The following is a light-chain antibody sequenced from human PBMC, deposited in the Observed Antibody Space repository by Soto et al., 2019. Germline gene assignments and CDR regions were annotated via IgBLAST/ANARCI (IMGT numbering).Light chain of an antibody. CDR2: SNN. J-gene: IGLJ1*01. Sequence: QPVLTQPPSASGTPGQRVIISCSGSSSNIGSNTVNWYQQVPGTAPKLLIYSNNQRPSGVPDRFSGSKSGTSASLAISGLQSEDEADYYCAAWDDSLSVFVFGTGTKLTVL. V-gene: IGLV1-44*01. CDR3: AAWDDSLSVFV. CDR1: SSNIGSNT.